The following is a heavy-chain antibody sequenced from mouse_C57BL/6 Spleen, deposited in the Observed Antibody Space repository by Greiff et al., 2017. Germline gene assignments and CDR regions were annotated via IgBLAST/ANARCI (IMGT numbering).Heavy chain of an antibody. Sequence: QVQLQQPGAELVMPGASVKLSCKASGYTFTSYWMHWVKQRPGQGLEWIGEIDPSDSYTNYNQKFKGKSTLTVDKSSSTAYMQLSSLTSEDSAVYYCARREWLPPGYFDVWGTGTTVTVSS. CDR1: GYTFTSYW. D-gene: IGHD2-2*01. CDR2: IDPSDSYT. V-gene: IGHV1-69*01. CDR3: ARREWLPPGYFDV. J-gene: IGHJ1*03.